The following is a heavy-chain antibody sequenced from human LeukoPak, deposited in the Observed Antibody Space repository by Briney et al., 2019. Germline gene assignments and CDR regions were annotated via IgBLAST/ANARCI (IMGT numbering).Heavy chain of an antibody. Sequence: ASVKVSCKASGYTFTSYALNWVQQAPGQGLEWMGWINTNNGNPTYAQAFTGRFVFSLDISVSTAYLQISNLKADDTAVYYCARQLGAFSPHYYFYMDVWGKGTTVAISS. CDR2: INTNNGNP. D-gene: IGHD3-16*01. V-gene: IGHV7-4-1*02. J-gene: IGHJ6*03. CDR3: ARQLGAFSPHYYFYMDV. CDR1: GYTFTSYA.